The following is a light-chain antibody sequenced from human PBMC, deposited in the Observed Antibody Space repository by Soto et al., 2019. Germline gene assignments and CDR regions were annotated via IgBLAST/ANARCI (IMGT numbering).Light chain of an antibody. Sequence: EIVLTQSPGTLSLSPGERATLSCRASQSVSRNYLAWYQQKPGQAPRLPIYGTSSRATGIPDRFTGSGSGTDFTLTITSLQPDDFATYHCQQYNSYWTFGQGTKVDIK. J-gene: IGKJ1*01. V-gene: IGKV3-20*01. CDR1: QSVSRNY. CDR2: GTS. CDR3: QQYNSYWT.